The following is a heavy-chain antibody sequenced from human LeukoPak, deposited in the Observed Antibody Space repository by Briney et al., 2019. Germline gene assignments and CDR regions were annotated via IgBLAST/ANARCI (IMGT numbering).Heavy chain of an antibody. V-gene: IGHV3-30*03. CDR1: GFTFSSYG. D-gene: IGHD2-21*02. CDR2: ISYDGSNK. J-gene: IGHJ3*02. Sequence: GGPLRLSCAASGFTFSSYGMHWVRQAPGKGLEWVAVISYDGSNKYYADSVKGRFTISRDNSKNTLYLQMNSLRAEDTAVFYCARAPVQYCGGDCDAFDIWGQGKMVSVSS. CDR3: ARAPVQYCGGDCDAFDI.